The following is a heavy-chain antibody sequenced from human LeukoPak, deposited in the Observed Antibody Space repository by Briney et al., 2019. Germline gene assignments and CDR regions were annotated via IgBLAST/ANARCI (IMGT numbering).Heavy chain of an antibody. CDR3: ASAYYYDSSGPDWYFDL. CDR2: IYYSGST. CDR1: GGSISSGDYY. V-gene: IGHV4-30-4*01. J-gene: IGHJ2*01. D-gene: IGHD3-22*01. Sequence: PSQTLSLTCTVSGGSISSGDYYWSWIRQPPGKGLEWIGYIYYSGSTNYNPSLKSRVTISVDTSKNQFSLKLSSVTAADTAVYYCASAYYYDSSGPDWYFDLWGRGTLVAVSS.